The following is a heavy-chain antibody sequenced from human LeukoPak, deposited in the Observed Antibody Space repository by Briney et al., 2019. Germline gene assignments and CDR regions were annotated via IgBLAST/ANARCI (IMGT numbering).Heavy chain of an antibody. CDR3: AKAYDSSGYYYGGDAFDI. CDR1: GFTFSSYA. J-gene: IGHJ3*02. V-gene: IGHV3-23*01. Sequence: PGGSLRLSCAASGFTFSSYAMSWVRQAPGKGLEWVSAISGSGGSTYYADSVKGRFTISRDNSKNTLYLQMNSLRAEDTAVYYCAKAYDSSGYYYGGDAFDIWGQGTMVTVSS. D-gene: IGHD3-22*01. CDR2: ISGSGGST.